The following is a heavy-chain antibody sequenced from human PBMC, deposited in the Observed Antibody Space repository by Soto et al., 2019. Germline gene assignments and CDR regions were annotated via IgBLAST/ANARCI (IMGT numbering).Heavy chain of an antibody. J-gene: IGHJ4*02. CDR1: GFSLSTSGVG. Sequence: QITLKESGPTLVKPTQTLTLTCTFSGFSLSTSGVGVGWMRQTPGKAPEWLALIFWDDDIRYSPSLKSRLTITKATSKNQFVLTITNMDPVATATYYCPHRRSGCFVFDYWGQGTLFTVSS. CDR2: IFWDDDI. V-gene: IGHV2-5*02. D-gene: IGHD1-26*01. CDR3: PHRRSGCFVFDY.